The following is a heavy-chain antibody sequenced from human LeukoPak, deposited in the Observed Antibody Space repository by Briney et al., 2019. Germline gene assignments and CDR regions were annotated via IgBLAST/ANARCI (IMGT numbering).Heavy chain of an antibody. CDR3: ARTDFWSGYYHILLDY. V-gene: IGHV1-2*02. CDR2: INPNSGGT. CDR1: GYTFTGYY. D-gene: IGHD3-3*01. J-gene: IGHJ4*02. Sequence: ASVKVSCKASGYTFTGYYMHWVRQAPGQGLEWMGWINPNSGGTNYAQKFQGRVTMTRDTSISTAYMELSRLRFDDTAVYYCARTDFWSGYYHILLDYWGQGTLVTVSS.